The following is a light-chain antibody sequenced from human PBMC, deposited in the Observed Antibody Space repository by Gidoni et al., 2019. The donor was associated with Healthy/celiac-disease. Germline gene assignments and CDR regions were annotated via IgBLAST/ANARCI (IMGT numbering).Light chain of an antibody. CDR2: WAS. V-gene: IGKV4-1*01. CDR3: QQYYSTPPT. J-gene: IGKJ2*01. CDR1: QSVLYSSNNKNY. Sequence: IVMNQSPDSLAVSLCERPTINCKSSQSVLYSSNNKNYLAWYQQKPGQPPKLLIYWASTRESGVPDRFSGSGSGTDFTLTISSLQAEDVAVYYCQQYYSTPPTFGQGTKLEIK.